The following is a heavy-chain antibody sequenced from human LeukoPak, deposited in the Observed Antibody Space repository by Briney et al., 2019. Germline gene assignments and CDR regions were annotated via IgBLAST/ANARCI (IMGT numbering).Heavy chain of an antibody. CDR3: ARALPLIDFYESSASISPRPAHDY. CDR2: MNPNSGKR. Sequence: ASVKVSCKASGYTFTSYDINWVRQATGQGLGWMGWMNPNSGKRGNAQKFQGRVTMTRNTSISTAYMELSSLRSEDTAVYYCARALPLIDFYESSASISPRPAHDYWGQGTLATVSS. V-gene: IGHV1-8*01. CDR1: GYTFTSYD. D-gene: IGHD3-22*01. J-gene: IGHJ4*02.